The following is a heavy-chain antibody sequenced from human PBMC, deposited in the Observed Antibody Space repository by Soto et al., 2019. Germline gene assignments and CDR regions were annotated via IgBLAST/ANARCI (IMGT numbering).Heavy chain of an antibody. CDR3: AKGERLYYYYGMDV. CDR2: INTGNGNT. D-gene: IGHD3-3*01. J-gene: IGHJ6*02. V-gene: IGHV1-3*04. Sequence: GPSVKVSCKASGYNLTTDAMLCVRQAPGQRLEWMGWINTGNGNTKYSPKFQGRVTITRDTSASTAYMELSSLKSEDTAVYYCAKGERLYYYYGMDVWGQGSTVTVSS. CDR1: GYNLTTDA.